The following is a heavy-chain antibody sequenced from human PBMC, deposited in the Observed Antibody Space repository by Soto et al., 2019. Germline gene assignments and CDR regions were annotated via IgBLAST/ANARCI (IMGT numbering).Heavy chain of an antibody. D-gene: IGHD2-21*02. CDR1: GISFRDHS. CDR2: ISSSSENI. Sequence: GGSLRLPCVGSGISFRDHSMNWVRQPPGKGLQWISYISSSSENIYYADSVEGRFTVPRDNAKNTLFLQMNSLRDDDSAIYYCARLPKGSVVTGWGQGSLVTVS. J-gene: IGHJ4*01. V-gene: IGHV3-48*02. CDR3: ARLPKGSVVTG.